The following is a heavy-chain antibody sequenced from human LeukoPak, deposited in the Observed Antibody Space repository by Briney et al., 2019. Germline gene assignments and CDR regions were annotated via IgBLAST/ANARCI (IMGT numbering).Heavy chain of an antibody. CDR3: ARDLSTYGSGSYYKLPMDY. Sequence: GGSLRLSCAASGFTFSNYEINWVRQAPGKGLEWVSYISSSGNTIYYADSVKGRFAISRDNAKNSLYLQMNSLRAEDTAVYYCARDLSTYGSGSYYKLPMDYWGQGTLVTVSS. CDR1: GFTFSNYE. D-gene: IGHD3-10*01. J-gene: IGHJ4*02. V-gene: IGHV3-48*03. CDR2: ISSSGNTI.